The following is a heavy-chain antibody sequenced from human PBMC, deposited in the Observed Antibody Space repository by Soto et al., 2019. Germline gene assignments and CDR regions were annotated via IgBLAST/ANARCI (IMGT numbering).Heavy chain of an antibody. CDR1: GYTFTSYA. V-gene: IGHV1-3*01. D-gene: IGHD1-7*01. Sequence: GASVKVSCKASGYTFTSYAMHWVRQAPGQRLEWMGWINAGNGNTKYSQKFQGRVTITADKSTSTAYMELSSLRSEDTAVYYCARDPGNWNYAAFDIWGQGTMVTVSS. CDR3: ARDPGNWNYAAFDI. J-gene: IGHJ3*02. CDR2: INAGNGNT.